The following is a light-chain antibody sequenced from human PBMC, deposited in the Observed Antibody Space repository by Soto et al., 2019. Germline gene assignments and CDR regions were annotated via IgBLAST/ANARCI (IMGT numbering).Light chain of an antibody. CDR1: SSDVGGYNY. CDR3: NSYSSSTTLYV. J-gene: IGLJ1*01. Sequence: QSVLTQPASVSGSPGQSITISGPGTSSDVGGYNYVSWYQQHPGKAPKLMIYEVSNRPSGVSNRFSGSKSGNTASLTISGLQAEDEADYYCNSYSSSTTLYVFGTGTKVTVL. CDR2: EVS. V-gene: IGLV2-14*01.